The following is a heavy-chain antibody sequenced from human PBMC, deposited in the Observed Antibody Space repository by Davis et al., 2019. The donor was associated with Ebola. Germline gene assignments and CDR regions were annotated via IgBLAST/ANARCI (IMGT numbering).Heavy chain of an antibody. Sequence: ASVKVSCKASGYTFTSFYVHWVRQAPGQGLEYMGIIRPSGAANYVQKFQGRLIMTRDTSTSTVYLELSSLRSEDTAVYYCARDNSPHYYYGMDVWGQGTTVTVSS. D-gene: IGHD5-18*01. CDR2: IRPSGAA. V-gene: IGHV1-46*01. J-gene: IGHJ6*02. CDR3: ARDNSPHYYYGMDV. CDR1: GYTFTSFY.